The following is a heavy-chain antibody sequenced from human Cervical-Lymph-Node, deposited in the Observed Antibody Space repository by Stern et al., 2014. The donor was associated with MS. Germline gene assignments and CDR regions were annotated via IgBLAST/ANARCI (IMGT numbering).Heavy chain of an antibody. CDR1: GFTFSSYG. CDR2: AWYDGSTG. CDR3: ARGHIPYAYNYLFDY. V-gene: IGHV3-33*01. D-gene: IGHD5-24*01. Sequence: VQLVESGGGVVQPGTSLRLSCAASGFTFSSYGMHWVRQAPGKGLEWVALAWYDGSTGYFANSVKGRFTISRDNSKNTLSLQMNSLTSEDTAVYYCARGHIPYAYNYLFDYWGQGTLVTVSS. J-gene: IGHJ4*02.